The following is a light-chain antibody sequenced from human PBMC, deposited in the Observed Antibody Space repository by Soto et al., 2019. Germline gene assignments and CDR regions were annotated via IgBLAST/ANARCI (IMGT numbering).Light chain of an antibody. J-gene: IGLJ2*01. Sequence: QSVLTQPASVSGSPGQSITISCTGTSSDVGGYNYVSWYQQHPGKAPKLMIYDVSNRPSGVSNRFSGSKSGNTASLTISGLQAEDEADYYCSSYTSSSLDVVFGGGTQLTV. CDR2: DVS. CDR1: SSDVGGYNY. CDR3: SSYTSSSLDVV. V-gene: IGLV2-14*01.